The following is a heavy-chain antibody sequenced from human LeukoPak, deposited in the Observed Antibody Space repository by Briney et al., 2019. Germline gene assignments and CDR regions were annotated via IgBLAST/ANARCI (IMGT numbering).Heavy chain of an antibody. CDR3: AKSLSGWNYGFDY. Sequence: GGSLRLSCAASGFTFSSYGMHWVRQAPGKGLEWVAVIWYDGSNKYYADSVKGRFTISRDNSKNTLHLQMNSLRAEDTAVYYCAKSLSGWNYGFDYWGQGTLVTVSS. D-gene: IGHD1-7*01. CDR2: IWYDGSNK. CDR1: GFTFSSYG. J-gene: IGHJ4*02. V-gene: IGHV3-33*06.